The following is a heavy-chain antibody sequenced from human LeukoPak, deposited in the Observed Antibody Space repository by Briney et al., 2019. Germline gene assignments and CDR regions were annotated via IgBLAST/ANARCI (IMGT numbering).Heavy chain of an antibody. V-gene: IGHV3-48*03. Sequence: GGSLRLSCAASGFTFSSYEMNWVRQAPGKGLEWVSYISSSGSTIYYADSVKGRFTISRDNAKNSLYLQMNSLRAEDTAVYYCARVGAGSYYKATDYWGQGTLVTVSP. CDR3: ARVGAGSYYKATDY. J-gene: IGHJ4*02. CDR1: GFTFSSYE. CDR2: ISSSGSTI. D-gene: IGHD3-10*01.